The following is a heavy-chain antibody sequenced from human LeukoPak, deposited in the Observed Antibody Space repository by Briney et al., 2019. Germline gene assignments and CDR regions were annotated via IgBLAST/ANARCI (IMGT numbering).Heavy chain of an antibody. Sequence: GGSLRLSCAASGFTFSAYAISWVRQAPGKGLEWVSAVSGSGGITYYADSVKGRFTISRGNSKNTLYLQMNSLRAEDTAVYYCAKHDPRRVVITNWFDPWGQGTLVTVSS. V-gene: IGHV3-23*01. CDR3: AKHDPRRVVITNWFDP. CDR2: VSGSGGIT. CDR1: GFTFSAYA. J-gene: IGHJ5*02. D-gene: IGHD3-22*01.